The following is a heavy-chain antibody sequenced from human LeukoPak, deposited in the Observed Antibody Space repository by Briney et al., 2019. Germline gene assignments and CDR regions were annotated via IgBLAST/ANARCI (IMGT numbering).Heavy chain of an antibody. J-gene: IGHJ4*02. CDR3: ARAPLSSTFDY. CDR1: GGSLSSYY. V-gene: IGHV4-59*01. D-gene: IGHD2-2*01. Sequence: SETLSLTCTVSGGSLSSYYWSWIRQPRGKGLEWIGYIYYSGSTNYNPSLNSRVTISVDTSKNQFSLKLSSVTAADTAVYYCARAPLSSTFDYWGRGTLVTVSS. CDR2: IYYSGST.